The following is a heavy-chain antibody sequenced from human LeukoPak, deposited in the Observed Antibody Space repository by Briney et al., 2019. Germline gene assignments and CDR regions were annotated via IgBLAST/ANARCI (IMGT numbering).Heavy chain of an antibody. CDR1: GGSISSYH. D-gene: IGHD2-2*01. CDR3: ARHYCTSPSCYPYYFDY. V-gene: IGHV4-4*07. J-gene: IGHJ4*02. Sequence: SETLSLTCTVSGGSISSYHWNWIRQPAGMGLEWIGHISPSGNTNYNPSLRSRVTISVDKSKNQFSLKLTSVTAADTAVYYCARHYCTSPSCYPYYFDYWGQGTLVTVSS. CDR2: ISPSGNT.